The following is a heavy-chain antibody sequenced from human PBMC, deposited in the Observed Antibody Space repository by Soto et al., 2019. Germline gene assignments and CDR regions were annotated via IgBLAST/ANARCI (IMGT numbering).Heavy chain of an antibody. CDR1: GFTFSSYG. J-gene: IGHJ6*02. D-gene: IGHD6-13*01. V-gene: IGHV3-30*18. CDR3: AKRANSWYYYYYGMDV. Sequence: GGSLRLSCAASGFTFSSYGMHWVRQAPGKGLEWVAVISYDGGNKYYADSVKGRFTISRDNSKNTLYLQMNSLRAEDTAVYYCAKRANSWYYYYYGMDVWGQGTTVTVSS. CDR2: ISYDGGNK.